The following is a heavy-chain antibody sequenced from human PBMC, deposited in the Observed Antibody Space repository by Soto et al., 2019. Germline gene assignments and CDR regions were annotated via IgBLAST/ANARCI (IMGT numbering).Heavy chain of an antibody. CDR3: ASPVCDFDPYFDY. J-gene: IGHJ4*02. V-gene: IGHV3-30-3*01. CDR2: ISYDGTKE. CDR1: GFTLSDFA. Sequence: QVQLVESGGGVVQPGRSLRLSCAASGFTLSDFAMHWVRQAPGRGLEWVAVISYDGTKEYFADSVRGRFTISRDNSNNTLFLQMNNLRPDDTAVYYGASPVCDFDPYFDYWGQGTLVTVYS. D-gene: IGHD2-21*02.